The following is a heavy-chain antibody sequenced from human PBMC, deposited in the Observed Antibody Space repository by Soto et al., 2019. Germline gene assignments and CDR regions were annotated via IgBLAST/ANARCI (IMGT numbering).Heavy chain of an antibody. Sequence: ASVKVCCKASGYTFTSYYMHGVRQAPGQGLEWMGIINPSGGSTSYAQKFQGRVTMTRDTSTSTVYMELSSLRSEDTAVYYCARDREGYCSSTSCYGLDPWGQGTLVTVSS. CDR1: GYTFTSYY. J-gene: IGHJ5*02. V-gene: IGHV1-46*03. CDR2: INPSGGST. D-gene: IGHD2-2*01. CDR3: ARDREGYCSSTSCYGLDP.